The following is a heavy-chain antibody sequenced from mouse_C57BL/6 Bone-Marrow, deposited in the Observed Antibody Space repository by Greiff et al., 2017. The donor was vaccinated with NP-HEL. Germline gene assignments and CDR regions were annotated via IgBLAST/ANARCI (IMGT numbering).Heavy chain of an antibody. CDR2: INPYNGGT. CDR3: ARLDTTVVPDY. V-gene: IGHV1-19*01. J-gene: IGHJ2*01. Sequence: VQLQQSGPVLVKPGASVKMSCKASGYTFTDYYMNWVKQSHGKSLEWIGVINPYNGGTSYNQKFKGKATLTVDKSSSTAYMELNSLTSEDSAVYYCARLDTTVVPDYWGQGTTLTVSS. CDR1: GYTFTDYY. D-gene: IGHD1-1*01.